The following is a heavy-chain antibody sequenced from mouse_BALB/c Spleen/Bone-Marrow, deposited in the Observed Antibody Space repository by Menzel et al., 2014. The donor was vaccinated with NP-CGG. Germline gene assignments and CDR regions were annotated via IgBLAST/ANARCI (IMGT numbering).Heavy chain of an antibody. CDR1: GFTFSSFG. CDR3: ARRDDGYYNFDY. Sequence: EVMLVESGGGLVQPGGPRKLSCAASGFTFSSFGIHWVRQAPEKGLEWVAYISSGSSTIYYADTVKGRFTISRDNPKNTLFLQMTSLRSEDTAMYYSARRDDGYYNFDYWGQGTTLTVSS. CDR2: ISSGSSTI. V-gene: IGHV5-17*02. D-gene: IGHD2-3*01. J-gene: IGHJ2*01.